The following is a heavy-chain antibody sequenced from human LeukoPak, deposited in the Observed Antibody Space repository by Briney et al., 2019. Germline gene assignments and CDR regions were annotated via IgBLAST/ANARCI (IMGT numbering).Heavy chain of an antibody. V-gene: IGHV1-2*02. Sequence: ASVKVSCKASGYTFTGYYMHWVRQAPGQGLEWMGWINPNSGGTNYAQKFQGRVTMTRDTSISTAYMELSRLRSDDTAVYYCARAQGTRGCPLDYWGQGTLVTVSS. CDR2: INPNSGGT. J-gene: IGHJ4*02. CDR1: GYTFTGYY. D-gene: IGHD6-19*01. CDR3: ARAQGTRGCPLDY.